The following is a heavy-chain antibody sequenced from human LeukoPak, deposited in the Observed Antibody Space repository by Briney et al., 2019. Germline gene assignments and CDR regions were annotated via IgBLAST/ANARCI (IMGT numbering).Heavy chain of an antibody. V-gene: IGHV1-2*02. Sequence: ASVKVSCKASRYTFTGYYLHWVRQAPGQGLEWVGWINPNSGGTNYAQKFQGRVTMTRDTSITTVYMELSGLRSDDTAVYYCSREDYWGQGTLVTVSS. CDR1: RYTFTGYY. J-gene: IGHJ4*02. CDR2: INPNSGGT. CDR3: SREDY.